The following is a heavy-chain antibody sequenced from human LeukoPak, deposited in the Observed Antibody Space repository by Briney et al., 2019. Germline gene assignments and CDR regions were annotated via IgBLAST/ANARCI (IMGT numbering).Heavy chain of an antibody. D-gene: IGHD4-17*01. Sequence: GESLKISCKGSGYSFTSYWIGWVRQMPGKGLEWMGIIYPGDSDTRYSPSFQGQVTISADKSISTAYLQWSSLKASDTAMCYCAAMTTVTPEAFDYWGQGTLVTVSS. CDR3: AAMTTVTPEAFDY. CDR1: GYSFTSYW. V-gene: IGHV5-51*01. J-gene: IGHJ4*02. CDR2: IYPGDSDT.